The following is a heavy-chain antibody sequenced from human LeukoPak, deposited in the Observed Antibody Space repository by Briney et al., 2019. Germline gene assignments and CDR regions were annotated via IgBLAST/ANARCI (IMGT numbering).Heavy chain of an antibody. Sequence: PSETLSLTCTVSGGSISSYYWSWIRQPPGKGLEWIGYIYTSGSTNYNPSLKSRVTISVDTSRNQFSLKLSSVTAADTAVYYCARHVPGYRGYDPNWFDPWGQGTLVTVSS. CDR2: IYTSGST. V-gene: IGHV4-4*09. D-gene: IGHD5-12*01. CDR1: GGSISSYY. CDR3: ARHVPGYRGYDPNWFDP. J-gene: IGHJ5*02.